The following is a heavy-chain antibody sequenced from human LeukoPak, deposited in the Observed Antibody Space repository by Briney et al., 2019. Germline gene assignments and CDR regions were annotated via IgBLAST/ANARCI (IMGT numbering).Heavy chain of an antibody. J-gene: IGHJ5*02. Sequence: GGSLRLSCAASGFTFSSYAMSWVRQAPGKGLEWVSVISGSGSSIYCADPVKGRFSISRDNSKNTLYLQMNSLRAEDMAVYYCAKNRCSGGSCYSGESSWGQGTLVTVSS. CDR2: ISGSGSSI. CDR1: GFTFSSYA. CDR3: AKNRCSGGSCYSGESS. D-gene: IGHD2-15*01. V-gene: IGHV3-23*01.